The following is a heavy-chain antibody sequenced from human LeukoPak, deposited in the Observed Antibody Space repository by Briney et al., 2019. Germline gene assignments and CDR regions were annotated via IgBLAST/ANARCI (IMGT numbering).Heavy chain of an antibody. CDR1: GYTVTELS. CDR2: FHPEDGET. D-gene: IGHD2-2*01. CDR3: ARSSPIVVVPAAGNWFDP. V-gene: IGHV1-24*01. Sequence: GASVKVSCKVSGYTVTELSMHWVRQSPGKGLEWMGGFHPEDGETIYAQKFQGRVTMTEDTSTDTAYMELSSLRSDDTAVYYCARSSPIVVVPAAGNWFDPWGQGTLVTVSS. J-gene: IGHJ5*02.